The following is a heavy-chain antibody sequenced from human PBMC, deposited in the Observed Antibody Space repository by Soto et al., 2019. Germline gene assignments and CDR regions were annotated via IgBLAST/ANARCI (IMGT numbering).Heavy chain of an antibody. Sequence: EVQLVESGGGLVQPGGSLRLSCATSGFTFITYIMHWVRQAPGKGLERVASIGGGTNYINYADSVKGRFNISRDNAVKSLYLQMDSLRVEDRGVYYCVREVDLTAHRPQYYRGLDIWGQGTTVTVSS. J-gene: IGHJ6*02. CDR2: IGGGTNYI. CDR3: VREVDLTAHRPQYYRGLDI. D-gene: IGHD3-16*01. V-gene: IGHV3-21*01. CDR1: GFTFITYI.